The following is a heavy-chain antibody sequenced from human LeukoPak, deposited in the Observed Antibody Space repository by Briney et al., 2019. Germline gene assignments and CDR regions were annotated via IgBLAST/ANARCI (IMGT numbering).Heavy chain of an antibody. CDR3: ARSYSSGSTSRWDPTGTWFDP. Sequence: ASVKVSCKASGYTFTSYGISWVRQAPGQGREWMGWISAYNGNTNYAQKLQGRITMTTDTSTSTAYMELRSLSSDDTAVYYRARSYSSGSTSRWDPTGTWFDPWGQGTLVTVSS. D-gene: IGHD2-2*01. CDR2: ISAYNGNT. CDR1: GYTFTSYG. V-gene: IGHV1-18*01. J-gene: IGHJ5*02.